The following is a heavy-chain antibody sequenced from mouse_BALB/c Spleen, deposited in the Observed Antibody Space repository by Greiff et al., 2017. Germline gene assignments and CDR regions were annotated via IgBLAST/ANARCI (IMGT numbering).Heavy chain of an antibody. D-gene: IGHD1-1*01. Sequence: EVKVVESGGGLVKPGGSLKLSCAASGFTFSDYYMYWVRQTPEKRLEWVATISDGGSYTYYPDSVKGRFTISRDNAKNNLYLQMSSLKSEDTAMYYCARDYYGSSYPPYYAMDYWGQGTSVTVSS. CDR2: ISDGGSYT. J-gene: IGHJ4*01. CDR3: ARDYYGSSYPPYYAMDY. V-gene: IGHV5-4*02. CDR1: GFTFSDYY.